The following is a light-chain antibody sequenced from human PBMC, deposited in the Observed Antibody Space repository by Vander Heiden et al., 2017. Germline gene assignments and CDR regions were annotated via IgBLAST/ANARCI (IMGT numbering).Light chain of an antibody. J-gene: IGKJ2*01. V-gene: IGKV1-39*01. CDR2: AAS. CDR1: QTISHY. CDR3: QQRFNTLGD. Sequence: DIQMTQSPSSQSASVGDRVTITCRASQTISHYLNWYQQKPGKAPKLLIYAASSLQSGVPSRFSGSGSGTDFTLTISSLQPEDFATYYCQQRFNTLGDFGQGTKLEIK.